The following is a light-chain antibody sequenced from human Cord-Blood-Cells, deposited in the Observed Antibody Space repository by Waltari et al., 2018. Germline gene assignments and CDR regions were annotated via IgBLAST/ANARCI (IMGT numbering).Light chain of an antibody. V-gene: IGLV3-21*03. CDR2: DDS. CDR1: NIGSKS. J-gene: IGLJ2*01. CDR3: QVWDSSSDHVV. Sequence: SYVLTQPPSVPVAPGKTVRTTCGGKNIGSKSVHWYQQKPGQAPVLVVYDDSDRPSGIPERFSGSNSGNTATLTISRVEAGDEADYYCQVWDSSSDHVVFGGGTKLTVL.